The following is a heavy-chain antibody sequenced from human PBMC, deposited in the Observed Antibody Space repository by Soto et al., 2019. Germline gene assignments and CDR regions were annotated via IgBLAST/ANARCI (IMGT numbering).Heavy chain of an antibody. Sequence: GSLRLSCAASGFTFSSYGIHWVRQAPGKGLEWVALISYDGTDKYYADSVKGRFTISRDNSKNTLYLQMSSLGPEDTAVYYCVKERYAQLWLEDYGMDVWGQGTTVTVSS. V-gene: IGHV3-30*18. CDR2: ISYDGTDK. CDR3: VKERYAQLWLEDYGMDV. J-gene: IGHJ6*02. D-gene: IGHD5-18*01. CDR1: GFTFSSYG.